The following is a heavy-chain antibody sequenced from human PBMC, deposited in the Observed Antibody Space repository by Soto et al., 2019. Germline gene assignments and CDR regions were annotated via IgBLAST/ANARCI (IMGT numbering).Heavy chain of an antibody. CDR3: ARDPQQPQLRKTWPNWFDP. J-gene: IGHJ5*02. CDR2: ISAYNGNT. CDR1: GYTFTSYG. V-gene: IGHV1-18*01. Sequence: QVQLVQSGAEVKKPGASVKVSCKASGYTFTSYGISWVRQAPGQGLEWMGWISAYNGNTNYAQKLQGRVTMTTDTSTSTAYMELRSLRSDDTAVYYCARDPQQPQLRKTWPNWFDPWGQGTLVTVSS. D-gene: IGHD2-2*01.